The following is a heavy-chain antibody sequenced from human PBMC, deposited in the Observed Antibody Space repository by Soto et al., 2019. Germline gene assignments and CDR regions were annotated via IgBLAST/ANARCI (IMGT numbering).Heavy chain of an antibody. D-gene: IGHD6-13*01. V-gene: IGHV4-34*01. CDR1: GGXFSGYY. J-gene: IGHJ4*02. CDR3: ARGRKKPIAAADLFDN. Sequence: PSGTLXLTCAVYGGXFSGYYWSGIRQPPGKGLEWIGEINHSGSTNYNPSLKSRVTISVDTSKNQFSLKLSSVTAADTAVYYCARGRKKPIAAADLFDNWGEGTVVTVSS. CDR2: INHSGST.